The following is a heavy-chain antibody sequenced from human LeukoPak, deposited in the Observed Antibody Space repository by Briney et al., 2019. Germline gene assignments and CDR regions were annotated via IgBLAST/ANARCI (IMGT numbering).Heavy chain of an antibody. Sequence: SQTLSLTCTVSGGSISSGSYYWSWIRQPAGKGLEWIGRIYTSGSTNYNPSLKSRVTISVDTSKNQFSLKLSSVTAADTAVYYCATSLPRLYYFDYWGQGTLVTVSS. V-gene: IGHV4-61*02. J-gene: IGHJ4*02. D-gene: IGHD6-19*01. CDR2: IYTSGST. CDR1: GGSISSGSYY. CDR3: ATSLPRLYYFDY.